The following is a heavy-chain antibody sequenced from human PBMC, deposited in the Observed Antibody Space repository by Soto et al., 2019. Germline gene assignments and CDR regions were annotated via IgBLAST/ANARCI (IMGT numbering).Heavy chain of an antibody. Sequence: EVQLVESGGGLVQPGGSLKLSCAASGFTFSGSAMHWVRQASGKGLEWVGRIRSKPNNYATAYGASEKGRFTISRDDSKNPAYLQMNSLNTEDTAVYYCSRQASDFWSGKPQYYMDVWGKGTTVTVSS. CDR3: SRQASDFWSGKPQYYMDV. V-gene: IGHV3-73*01. D-gene: IGHD3-3*01. CDR2: IRSKPNNYAT. CDR1: GFTFSGSA. J-gene: IGHJ6*03.